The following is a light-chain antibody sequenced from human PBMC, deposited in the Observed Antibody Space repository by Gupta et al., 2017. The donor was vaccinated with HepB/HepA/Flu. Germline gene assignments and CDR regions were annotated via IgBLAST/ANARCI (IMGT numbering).Light chain of an antibody. Sequence: QSVLTQSPSLSGTPEQRVTISCSGSSSTVGSKNVNWYQQLPGRAPKLLIYYNTERPSGVPDRFSGYKSDTSASLAISDLQSEDEAEYYCEAWDESLNGVVFGGGTKLTVL. CDR3: EAWDESLNGVV. CDR2: YNT. V-gene: IGLV1-44*01. J-gene: IGLJ2*01. CDR1: SSTVGSKN.